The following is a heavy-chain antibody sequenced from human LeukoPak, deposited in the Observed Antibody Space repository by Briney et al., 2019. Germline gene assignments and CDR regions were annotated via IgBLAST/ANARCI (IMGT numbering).Heavy chain of an antibody. Sequence: SVKVSCKASGGTFSSYAISWVRQAPGQGLEWMGGIIPIFGTANYAQKFQGRVTITADESTSTAYMELSSLRSEDTAVYYCARGSTIFDGGYYYMDVWGKGTTVTVSS. CDR3: ARGSTIFDGGYYYMDV. CDR2: IIPIFGTA. CDR1: GGTFSSYA. J-gene: IGHJ6*03. D-gene: IGHD3-3*01. V-gene: IGHV1-69*13.